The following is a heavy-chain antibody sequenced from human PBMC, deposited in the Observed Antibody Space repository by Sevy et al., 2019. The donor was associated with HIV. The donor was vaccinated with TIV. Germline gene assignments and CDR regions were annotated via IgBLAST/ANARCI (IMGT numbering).Heavy chain of an antibody. V-gene: IGHV3-30*18. CDR2: ISYDGSNK. J-gene: IGHJ6*02. Sequence: GGSLRLSCAASGLTLSSCGMHWARQAPGKGLEWVAVISYDGSNKYYAESVKGRFTISRDTSKNTLYLQMNSLRAEDTPVYYCAKDFTGFYGMDVWGQGTTVTVSS. CDR3: AKDFTGFYGMDV. CDR1: GLTLSSCG. D-gene: IGHD3-9*01.